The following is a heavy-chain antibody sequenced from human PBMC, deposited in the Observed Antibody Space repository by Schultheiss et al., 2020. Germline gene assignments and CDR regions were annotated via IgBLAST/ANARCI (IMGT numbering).Heavy chain of an antibody. Sequence: SETLSLTCTVTGGSVSSENYYWTWIRQPPGKGLEYIGYISHRGNTNYNPSLSSRVTIALDTSKSHFSLRLRSVTSADTAVYYCARDHDGFGESDYWGQGTLVTVSS. J-gene: IGHJ4*02. D-gene: IGHD3-10*01. CDR3: ARDHDGFGESDY. CDR1: GGSVSSENYY. CDR2: ISHRGNT. V-gene: IGHV4-61*03.